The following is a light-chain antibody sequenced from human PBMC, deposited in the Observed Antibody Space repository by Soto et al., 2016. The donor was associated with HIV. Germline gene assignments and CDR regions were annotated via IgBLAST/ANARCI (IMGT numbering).Light chain of an antibody. CDR2: SAS. CDR3: LQDYSYPYS. J-gene: IGKJ2*03. V-gene: IGKV1-6*01. Sequence: AIQMTQSPSSLSASVGDRVTITCRASQGIKNELGWYQQKPGEAPKLLIYSASTLGSGVPLRFGGSGSGTDFTLTISSLQPEDSASYFCLQDYSYPYSFGQGPSWRS. CDR1: QGIKNE.